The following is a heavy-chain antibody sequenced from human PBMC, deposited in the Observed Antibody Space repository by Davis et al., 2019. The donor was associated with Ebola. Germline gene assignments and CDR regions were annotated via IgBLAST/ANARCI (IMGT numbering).Heavy chain of an antibody. V-gene: IGHV3-30*02. J-gene: IGHJ6*02. CDR2: IRYDGSNK. CDR3: AKGGYYDILTGPSRGSVTYGMDV. CDR1: GFIFKSYG. Sequence: GESLKISCAASGFIFKSYGMHWVRQAPGKGLEWVSFIRYDGSNKYYVDSVKGRFTISRDNSKNTLYLQMNSLRAEDTAVYYCAKGGYYDILTGPSRGSVTYGMDVWGQGTTVTVSS. D-gene: IGHD3-9*01.